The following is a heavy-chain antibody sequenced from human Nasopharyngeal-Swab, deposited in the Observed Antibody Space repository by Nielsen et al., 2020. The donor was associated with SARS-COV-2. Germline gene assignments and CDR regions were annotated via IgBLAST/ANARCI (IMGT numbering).Heavy chain of an antibody. Sequence: GESLKISCAASGFTFSSYAMSWVRPAPGKGLEWVSAISGSGGSTYYADSVKGRFTISRDNSKNTLYLQMNSLRAEDTAVYYCAKDDPGFTPDYSNYGVWGQGTLVTVSS. J-gene: IGHJ4*02. CDR3: AKDDPGFTPDYSNYGV. V-gene: IGHV3-23*01. CDR1: GFTFSSYA. CDR2: ISGSGGST. D-gene: IGHD4-11*01.